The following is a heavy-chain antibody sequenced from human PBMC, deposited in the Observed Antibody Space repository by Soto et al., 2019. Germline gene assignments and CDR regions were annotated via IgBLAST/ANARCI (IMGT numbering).Heavy chain of an antibody. CDR1: GGSFSGYC. J-gene: IGHJ6*02. CDR3: ARGVDIVVVPAAMEDYYGMDV. V-gene: IGHV4-34*01. CDR2: INHSGST. D-gene: IGHD2-2*01. Sequence: PSETLSLTCAVYGGSFSGYCWSWIRQPPGKGLEWIGEINHSGSTNYNPSLKSRVTISVDTSKNQFSLKLSSVTAADTAVYYCARGVDIVVVPAAMEDYYGMDVWGQGTTVTVSS.